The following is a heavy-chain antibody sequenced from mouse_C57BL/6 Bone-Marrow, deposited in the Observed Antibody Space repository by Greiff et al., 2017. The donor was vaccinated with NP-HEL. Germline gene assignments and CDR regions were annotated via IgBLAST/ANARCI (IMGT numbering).Heavy chain of an antibody. CDR3: ARYRFYYGNSWYFDV. J-gene: IGHJ1*03. CDR2: VSYSGRT. CDR1: GYSITSDY. Sequence: EVKLEESGPGLAKPSQTLSLTCSVTGYSITSDYWNWIRKFPGKKLEYMGYVSYSGRTYYNPSLKSRISITRDTSKNQYYLQLNSVTTEDTATYYCARYRFYYGNSWYFDVWGTGTTVTVSS. V-gene: IGHV3-8*01. D-gene: IGHD2-1*01.